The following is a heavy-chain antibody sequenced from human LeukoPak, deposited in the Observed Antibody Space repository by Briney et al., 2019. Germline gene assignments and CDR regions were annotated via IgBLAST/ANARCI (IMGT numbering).Heavy chain of an antibody. CDR1: GYTFSTSG. CDR2: ISVYNGNT. V-gene: IGHV1-18*01. CDR3: ARASISAAGPALIDY. D-gene: IGHD6-19*01. Sequence: ASVKVSCKASGYTFSTSGISWVRQAPGQGLEWMGWISVYNGNTNYAQKLQGRVTTTTDTSTSTAYMELRSLRSDDTAVYYCARASISAAGPALIDYWGQGTLVTVSS. J-gene: IGHJ4*02.